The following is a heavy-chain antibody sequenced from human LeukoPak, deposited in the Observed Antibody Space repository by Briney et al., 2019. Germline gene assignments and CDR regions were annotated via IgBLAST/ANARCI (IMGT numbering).Heavy chain of an antibody. D-gene: IGHD6-13*01. Sequence: GGSLRLSCSASGLSVSSYYMNWVRQAPGKGLEWVSAISGSGGTTYYADSVKGRFTVSRDNSKNTLLLQMDSLRAEDTAVYYCAKGRYDSSWLNLDFWGQGTLVTVSS. CDR3: AKGRYDSSWLNLDF. J-gene: IGHJ4*02. CDR2: ISGSGGTT. CDR1: GLSVSSYY. V-gene: IGHV3-23*01.